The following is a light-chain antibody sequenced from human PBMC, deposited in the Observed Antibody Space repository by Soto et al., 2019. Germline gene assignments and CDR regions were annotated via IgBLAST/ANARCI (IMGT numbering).Light chain of an antibody. V-gene: IGKV4-1*01. CDR1: RTLFYSAKNKDY. J-gene: IGKJ2*01. Sequence: IVMTQSPDSLSVSLGGRATISCKSSRTLFYSAKNKDYLAWYQHKAGQPPKLLLYWASTRESGVTDRFNGSGSATDFTLTINNLQPEDAAVYYCQQYYGTPYTFGQGTKLEI. CDR2: WAS. CDR3: QQYYGTPYT.